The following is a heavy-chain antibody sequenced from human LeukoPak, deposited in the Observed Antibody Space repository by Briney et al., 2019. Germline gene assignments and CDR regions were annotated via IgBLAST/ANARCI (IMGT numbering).Heavy chain of an antibody. CDR3: ARASDVWGSSPFVVDS. V-gene: IGHV4-38-2*01. CDR2: FYHSGST. D-gene: IGHD3-16*01. CDR1: GYSISSGYY. J-gene: IGHJ5*01. Sequence: SETLSLTCVVSGYSISSGYYWGWIRQPPGKGLEYIGTFYHSGSTYYNPSLRSRVTISIDTSKNHFSLKLSSVTAADTAVYYCARASDVWGSSPFVVDSWGQGTLVTVSS.